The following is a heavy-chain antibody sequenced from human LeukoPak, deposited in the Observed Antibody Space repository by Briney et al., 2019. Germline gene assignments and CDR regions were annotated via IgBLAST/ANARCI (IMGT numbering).Heavy chain of an antibody. CDR2: IYHSGST. J-gene: IGHJ4*02. D-gene: IGHD5-18*01. CDR3: AREKRGYSYGSDY. Sequence: PSETLSLTCTVSGYSISSGYYWGWIRQPPGKGLEWIGSIYHSGSTYYNPSLKSRVTISVDTSKNQFSLKLSSVTAADTAVYYCAREKRGYSYGSDYWGQGTLVTVSS. V-gene: IGHV4-38-2*02. CDR1: GYSISSGYY.